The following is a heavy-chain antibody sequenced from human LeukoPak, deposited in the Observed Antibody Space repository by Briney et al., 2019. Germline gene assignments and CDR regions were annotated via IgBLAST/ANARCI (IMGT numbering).Heavy chain of an antibody. Sequence: PVKVSCKASGGTFSSYAISWVRQAPGQGLEWMGGIIPIFGTANYAQKFQGRVTITADESTSTAYMELSSLRSEDTAVYYCARWRYCSGGSCPEAFDIWGQGTMVTVSS. CDR1: GGTFSSYA. V-gene: IGHV1-69*01. CDR2: IIPIFGTA. D-gene: IGHD2-15*01. J-gene: IGHJ3*02. CDR3: ARWRYCSGGSCPEAFDI.